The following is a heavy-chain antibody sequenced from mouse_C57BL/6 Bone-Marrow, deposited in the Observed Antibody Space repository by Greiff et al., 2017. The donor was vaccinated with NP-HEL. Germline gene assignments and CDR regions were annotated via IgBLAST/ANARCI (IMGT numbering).Heavy chain of an antibody. CDR2: IHPNSGST. Sequence: QVQLKQPGAELVKPGASVKLSCKASGYTFTSYWMHWVKQRPGQGLEWIGMIHPNSGSTNYNEKFKSKATLTVDKSSSTAYMQLSSLTSEDSAVYYCARGGYYGNYYWYFDVWGTGTTVTVSS. CDR3: ARGGYYGNYYWYFDV. D-gene: IGHD2-1*01. CDR1: GYTFTSYW. J-gene: IGHJ1*03. V-gene: IGHV1-64*01.